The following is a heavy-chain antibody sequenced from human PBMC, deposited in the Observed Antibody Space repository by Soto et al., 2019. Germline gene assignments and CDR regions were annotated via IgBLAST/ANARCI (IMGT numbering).Heavy chain of an antibody. J-gene: IGHJ6*02. CDR1: GGSISSSSYY. D-gene: IGHD1-7*01. CDR3: ARANWNYVYYYGMDV. V-gene: IGHV4-39*01. Sequence: QLQLQESGPGLVKPSETLSLTCTVSGGSISSSSYYWGWIRQPPGKGLEWIGSIYYSGSTYYNPSLMRRVTISVDTSKNQVSLKLSSVTAADTAVYYCARANWNYVYYYGMDVWGQGTTVTVSS. CDR2: IYYSGST.